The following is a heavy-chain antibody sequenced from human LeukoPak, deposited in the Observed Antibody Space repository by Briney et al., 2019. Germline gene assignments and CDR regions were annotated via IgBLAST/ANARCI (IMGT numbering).Heavy chain of an antibody. CDR2: IHTSGST. V-gene: IGHV4-4*07. CDR1: GVSNSRYY. D-gene: IGHD1-26*01. Sequence: SETLSLTCTVSGVSNSRYYWRWIRQPAGGGLEWVGLIHTSGSTHYNPSLKSRLSMAIYMSTRQFSLTWTSVTAADAAVYYCPGGESSGIYTNWFDPWGQGTLVTVSS. CDR3: PGGESSGIYTNWFDP. J-gene: IGHJ5*02.